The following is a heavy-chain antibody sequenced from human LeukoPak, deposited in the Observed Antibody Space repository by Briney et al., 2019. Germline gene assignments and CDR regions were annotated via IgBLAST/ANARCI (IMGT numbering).Heavy chain of an antibody. CDR3: ARDKSPYYYDSSGYRNPISWFDP. Sequence: ASVKVSCKASGYTFTSYDISWVRQAPGQGLEWMGGIIPIFGTANYAQKFQGRVTITADESTSTAYMELSSLRSEDTAVYYCARDKSPYYYDSSGYRNPISWFDPWGQGTLVTVSS. CDR1: GYTFTSYD. CDR2: IIPIFGTA. J-gene: IGHJ5*02. D-gene: IGHD3-22*01. V-gene: IGHV1-69*13.